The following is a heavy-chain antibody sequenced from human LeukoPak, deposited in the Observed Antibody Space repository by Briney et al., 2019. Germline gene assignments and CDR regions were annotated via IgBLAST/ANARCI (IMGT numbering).Heavy chain of an antibody. D-gene: IGHD1-26*01. CDR2: INSDGSSI. V-gene: IGHV3-74*01. Sequence: QPGGSLRLSCAASGFTFRGYWMHWVRQGPGKGLVWVSRINSDGSSISYADSVKGRFTISRDNSKNTLHLQMSSLRAEDTAVYYCVKDLMGGSYVSVDWGQGTLVTVSS. CDR3: VKDLMGGSYVSVD. CDR1: GFTFRGYW. J-gene: IGHJ4*02.